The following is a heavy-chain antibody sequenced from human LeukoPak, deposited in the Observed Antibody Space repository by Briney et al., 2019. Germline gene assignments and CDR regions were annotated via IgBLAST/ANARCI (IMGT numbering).Heavy chain of an antibody. CDR2: ISGSTSYI. CDR3: ASGIAASGTPDH. D-gene: IGHD6-13*01. CDR1: AFTFRTYS. J-gene: IGHJ4*02. V-gene: IGHV3-21*04. Sequence: GGSLRLSCVASAFTFRTYSMHWVRQAPGKGLEWVSSISGSTSYIYYADSVKGRFTISRDNAKKSLYLQMNSLRAEDTAMYYCASGIAASGTPDHWGQGTLVTVSS.